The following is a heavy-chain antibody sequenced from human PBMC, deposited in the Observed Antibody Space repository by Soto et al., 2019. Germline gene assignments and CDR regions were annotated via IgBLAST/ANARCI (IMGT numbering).Heavy chain of an antibody. D-gene: IGHD3-10*01. Sequence: QVQLVQSGAEVKKPGASVKVSCKASGYTFTSYGISWVRQAPGQGLEWMGWISAYNGNTNYAQKLQGRVTMTTDTARSTDYMELRGLRSDDTAVYYCARDKGDGSGSYYGYWGQGTLVAVCS. CDR1: GYTFTSYG. V-gene: IGHV1-18*01. CDR2: ISAYNGNT. CDR3: ARDKGDGSGSYYGY. J-gene: IGHJ4*02.